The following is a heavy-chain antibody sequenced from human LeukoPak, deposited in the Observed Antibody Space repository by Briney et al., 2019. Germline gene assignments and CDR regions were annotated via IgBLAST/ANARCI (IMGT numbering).Heavy chain of an antibody. Sequence: ASVTVSCTSSGYSFTTYYMHWLRQAPGQRLEWMGSINPNTGVTTYSQKFQGRVTMTRDTSISTHFMQLSGLTYEDTAVYHCARDLLGSQGRYFDLWGRGTLVIVSS. D-gene: IGHD1-26*01. J-gene: IGHJ2*01. CDR3: ARDLLGSQGRYFDL. V-gene: IGHV1-2*02. CDR2: INPNTGVT. CDR1: GYSFTTYY.